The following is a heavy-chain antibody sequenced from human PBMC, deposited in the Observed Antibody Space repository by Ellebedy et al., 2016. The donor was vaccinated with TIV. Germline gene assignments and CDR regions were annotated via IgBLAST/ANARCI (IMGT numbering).Heavy chain of an antibody. J-gene: IGHJ6*02. CDR2: ISYDGSNK. CDR3: AKARGSSVIDYNYFGMDV. D-gene: IGHD2-21*01. Sequence: GESLKISXAASGFTFSSYAMYWVRQAPGKGLEWVAVISYDGSNKYYADSVKGRFTISRDNSKNTLYLQMNSLRAEDTAVYYCAKARGSSVIDYNYFGMDVWGQGTTVTVSS. V-gene: IGHV3-30*04. CDR1: GFTFSSYA.